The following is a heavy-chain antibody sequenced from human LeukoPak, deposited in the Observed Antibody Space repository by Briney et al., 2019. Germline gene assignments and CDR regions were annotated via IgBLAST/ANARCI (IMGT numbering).Heavy chain of an antibody. CDR1: GFTFNNAW. D-gene: IGHD3-10*01. CDR2: IESKTDGGTT. Sequence: GGSLRLSCAASGFTFNNAWMHWVRQAPGQGLEWVGRIESKTDGGTTDYAAPVKGRFTISRDDSKNTLYLQMNSLKIEDTAVYYCTTDRNKLLWFGESWEDVWGQGTTVTVSS. J-gene: IGHJ6*02. V-gene: IGHV3-15*07. CDR3: TTDRNKLLWFGESWEDV.